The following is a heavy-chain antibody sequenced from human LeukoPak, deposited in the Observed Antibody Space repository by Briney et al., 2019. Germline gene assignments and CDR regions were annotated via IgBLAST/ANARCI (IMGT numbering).Heavy chain of an antibody. J-gene: IGHJ4*02. D-gene: IGHD2-21*01. CDR3: AKLWWSASSSVY. CDR2: ISGSGGST. V-gene: IGHV3-23*01. CDR1: GFTFSDYY. Sequence: GGSLRLSCAASGFTFSDYYMSWIRQAPGKGLEWVSAISGSGGSTYYADSVKGRFTISRDNSKNTLYLQMNSLRAEDTAVYYCAKLWWSASSSVYWGQGTLVTVSS.